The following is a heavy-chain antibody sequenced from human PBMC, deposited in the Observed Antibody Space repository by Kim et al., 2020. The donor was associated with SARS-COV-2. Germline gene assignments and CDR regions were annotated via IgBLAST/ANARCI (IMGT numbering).Heavy chain of an antibody. CDR1: GFSFKNYG. D-gene: IGHD3-3*01. Sequence: GGSLRLSCEASGFSFKNYGMHWVRQAPGKGLEWVAVIWYDGYNKYYADSVKGRFTISRDSSKNTLYLQMNNLRAGDTAVYYCARDQRFLGSLDYWGQGTLVTVSS. J-gene: IGHJ4*02. CDR3: ARDQRFLGSLDY. CDR2: IWYDGYNK. V-gene: IGHV3-33*01.